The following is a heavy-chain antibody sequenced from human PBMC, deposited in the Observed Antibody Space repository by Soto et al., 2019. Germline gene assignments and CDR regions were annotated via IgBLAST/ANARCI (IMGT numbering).Heavy chain of an antibody. CDR2: IYYRGNA. D-gene: IGHD3-9*01. Sequence: QLQLQESGPGLVKPSETLSLTCSVSDDSINSDKYYWGWIRQPPGKGLEWIGSIYYRGNAYYNPSLTTRVTIPQDKSNSQFSLKLNSVTAADSAVYFCARLEGLATISYSFDFWGPGALVTGSS. CDR1: DDSINSDKYY. J-gene: IGHJ4*02. CDR3: ARLEGLATISYSFDF. V-gene: IGHV4-39*01.